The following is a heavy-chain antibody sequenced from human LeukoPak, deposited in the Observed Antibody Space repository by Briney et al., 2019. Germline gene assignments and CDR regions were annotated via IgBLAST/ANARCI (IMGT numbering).Heavy chain of an antibody. J-gene: IGHJ3*02. CDR2: INTDGSST. D-gene: IGHD6-19*01. CDR1: GFTFSNYW. Sequence: PGGSLRLSCAASGFTFSNYWMHWVRQVPGKSLVWVSGINTDGSSTRYADSVKGRFTISRDNAKNTVYLQMHSLRGEDTAVYYCARAFSRIAVAASDAFDIWGQGTMVTVSS. V-gene: IGHV3-74*01. CDR3: ARAFSRIAVAASDAFDI.